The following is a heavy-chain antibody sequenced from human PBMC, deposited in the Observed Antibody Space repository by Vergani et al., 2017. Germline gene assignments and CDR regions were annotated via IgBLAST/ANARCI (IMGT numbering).Heavy chain of an antibody. J-gene: IGHJ4*02. CDR3: VRPIPVAGAYQFAY. CDR2: SRNKANSYTT. D-gene: IGHD6-19*01. CDR1: GFTFSDHY. V-gene: IGHV3-72*01. Sequence: EVQLLESGGGLVQPGGSLRLSCAGSGFTFSDHYMDWVRQAPGMGLEWVGRSRNKANSYTTEYAASVNGRFTISRDDSKNSVYLQMNSLNTDDTAVYYCVRPIPVAGAYQFAYWGQGTLVTVSS.